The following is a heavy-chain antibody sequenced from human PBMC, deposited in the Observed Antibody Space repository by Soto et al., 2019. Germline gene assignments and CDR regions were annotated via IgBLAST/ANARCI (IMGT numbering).Heavy chain of an antibody. CDR2: ISGSGGST. V-gene: IGHV3-23*01. CDR1: GFTFSSYA. D-gene: IGHD3-22*01. Sequence: EVQLLESGGGLVQPGGSLRLSCAASGFTFSSYAMSWVRQAPGKGLAWVSAISGSGGSTYYADSVKGRFTISRDNSKNTLYLQMNSLRAEDTAVYYCGSSSGYYSGYFDYWVQGTLVIVSS. CDR3: GSSSGYYSGYFDY. J-gene: IGHJ4*02.